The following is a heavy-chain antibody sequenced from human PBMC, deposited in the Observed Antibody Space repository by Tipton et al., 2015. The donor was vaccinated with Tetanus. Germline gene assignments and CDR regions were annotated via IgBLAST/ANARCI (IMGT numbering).Heavy chain of an antibody. V-gene: IGHV3-48*02. CDR1: GGSFSLYY. CDR3: AKDPASRGWFDP. J-gene: IGHJ5*02. CDR2: ISTSSTTI. Sequence: LSLTCTVSGGSFSLYYWNWVRQAPGKGLEWVSYISTSSTTIFYADSVRGRFTISRDNAKNSLYLQMNSLRDEDTAVYYCAKDPASRGWFDPWGQGTLVSVSS.